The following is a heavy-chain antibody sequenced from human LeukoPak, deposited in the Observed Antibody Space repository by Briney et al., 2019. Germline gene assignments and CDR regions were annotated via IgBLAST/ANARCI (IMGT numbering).Heavy chain of an antibody. CDR2: ISGSGGST. D-gene: IGHD6-19*01. V-gene: IGHV3-23*01. Sequence: GESLRLSCGASEFTFSSYAMSWVRQAPGKGLEWVSGISGSGGSTYYADSVKGRFTISRDNSKNTLYLQMNSLRVEDTALYYCAKEYSSGWYDWGQGTLVTVSS. J-gene: IGHJ4*02. CDR3: AKEYSSGWYD. CDR1: EFTFSSYA.